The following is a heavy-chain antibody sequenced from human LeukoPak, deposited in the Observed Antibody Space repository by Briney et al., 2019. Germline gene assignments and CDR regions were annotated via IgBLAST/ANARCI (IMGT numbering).Heavy chain of an antibody. CDR3: AKDKAGGGWFDI. CDR2: TYYRSNWYN. J-gene: IGHJ5*02. D-gene: IGHD6-19*01. CDR1: GGSVSSNCAA. Sequence: QTLPLTCAISGGSVSSNCAAWNWIRQSPSRGLEWLGRTYYRSNWYNDHAVYVKSRITINTDTSKNQFSLQLNSVTHDDTAVYYWAKDKAGGGWFDIWGQGTQVTVSS. V-gene: IGHV6-1*01.